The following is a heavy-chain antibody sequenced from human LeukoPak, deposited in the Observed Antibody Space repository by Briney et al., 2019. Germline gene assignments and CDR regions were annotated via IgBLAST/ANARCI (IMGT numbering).Heavy chain of an antibody. Sequence: GRSLRLSCAPSGFTFTGYAMSWVRQGPGKGRGWVSAITGTGGSTYYADSMKGRFTVSRDNSKNTLYLHMSSLRAEDTAMYYCAKVRDTRDWYKEAFDIWGQGTRVTVSS. CDR2: ITGTGGST. D-gene: IGHD3/OR15-3a*01. J-gene: IGHJ3*02. CDR3: AKVRDTRDWYKEAFDI. V-gene: IGHV3-23*01. CDR1: GFTFTGYA.